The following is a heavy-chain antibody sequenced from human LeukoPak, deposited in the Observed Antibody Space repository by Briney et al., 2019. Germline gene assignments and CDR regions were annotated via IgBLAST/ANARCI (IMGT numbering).Heavy chain of an antibody. CDR1: GLTFNSYA. J-gene: IGHJ4*02. CDR2: ISGSGGST. V-gene: IGHV3-23*01. CDR3: AGGAGWLYFHY. D-gene: IGHD5-12*01. Sequence: PGGSLRLSCAASGLTFNSYAMNWVRQAPGKGLEWVSGISGSGGSTYYADSVKGRFTISRDNSKNTLYLQMNSLRAEDTAFYYCAGGAGWLYFHYWGQGTLVTVSS.